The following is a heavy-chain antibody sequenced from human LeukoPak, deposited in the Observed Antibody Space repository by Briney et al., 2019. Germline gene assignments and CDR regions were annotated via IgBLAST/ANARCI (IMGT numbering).Heavy chain of an antibody. V-gene: IGHV4-39*01. CDR2: IYYSGST. D-gene: IGHD3-10*01. Sequence: SETLSLTCTVSGGSISSSSYYWGWICQPPGKGLEWIGSIYYSGSTYYNPSLKSRVTISVDTSKNQFSLKLSSVTAADTAVYYCARPYGSGSPYFDYWGQGTLVTVSS. CDR1: GGSISSSSYY. J-gene: IGHJ4*02. CDR3: ARPYGSGSPYFDY.